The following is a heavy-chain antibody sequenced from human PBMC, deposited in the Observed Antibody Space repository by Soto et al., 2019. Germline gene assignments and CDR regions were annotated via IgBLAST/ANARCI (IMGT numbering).Heavy chain of an antibody. CDR3: ARGPLRRYYDPLIGFDY. D-gene: IGHD3-22*01. J-gene: IGHJ4*02. V-gene: IGHV3-33*01. CDR2: IWYDGSNK. CDR1: GFTFSSYG. Sequence: GGSLRLSCAASGFTFSSYGMHWVRQAPGKGLEWVAVIWYDGSNKYYADSVKGRFTISRDNSKNTLYLQMNSLRAEDTAVYYCARGPLRRYYDPLIGFDYWGQGTLVTVSS.